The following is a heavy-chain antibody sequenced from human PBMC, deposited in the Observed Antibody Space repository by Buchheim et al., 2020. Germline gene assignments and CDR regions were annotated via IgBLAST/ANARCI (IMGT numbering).Heavy chain of an antibody. Sequence: QVQLVESGGGVVQPGRSLRLSCAASGFTFSSYAMHWVRQAPGKGLEWVAVISYDGSNKYYADSVKGRFTISRDNSKNTLYLQMNSLRAEDTAVYYCARDQRGYSYLGYYYYYYGMDVWGQGTT. CDR2: ISYDGSNK. CDR3: ARDQRGYSYLGYYYYYYGMDV. V-gene: IGHV3-30-3*01. D-gene: IGHD5-18*01. J-gene: IGHJ6*02. CDR1: GFTFSSYA.